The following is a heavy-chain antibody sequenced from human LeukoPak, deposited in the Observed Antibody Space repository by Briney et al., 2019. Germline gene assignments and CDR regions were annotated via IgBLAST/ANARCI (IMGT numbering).Heavy chain of an antibody. V-gene: IGHV3-30*18. D-gene: IGHD4-23*01. CDR1: GFTFCSYG. J-gene: IGHJ2*01. CDR2: ISYDGSNK. Sequence: PGGSLRLSCAASGFTFCSYGMHWVRQAPGKGLEWVAVISYDGSNKYYADSVKGRFTISRDNSKNTLYLQMNSLRAEDTAVYYCAKDLCSTVVTPLCWYFDLWGRGTLVTVSS. CDR3: AKDLCSTVVTPLCWYFDL.